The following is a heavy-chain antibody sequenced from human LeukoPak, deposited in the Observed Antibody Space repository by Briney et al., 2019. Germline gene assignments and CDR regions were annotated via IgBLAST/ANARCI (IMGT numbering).Heavy chain of an antibody. CDR2: IGTAGDT. J-gene: IGHJ6*02. Sequence: PGGSLRLSCAASGFTFRSYDMHWVRQATGKGLEWVSAIGTAGDTYYPGSVKGRFTISRENAKNSLYLQMNSLRAGDTAVYYCARALDSSGWASYYYGMDVWGQGTTVTVSS. D-gene: IGHD6-19*01. CDR3: ARALDSSGWASYYYGMDV. CDR1: GFTFRSYD. V-gene: IGHV3-13*01.